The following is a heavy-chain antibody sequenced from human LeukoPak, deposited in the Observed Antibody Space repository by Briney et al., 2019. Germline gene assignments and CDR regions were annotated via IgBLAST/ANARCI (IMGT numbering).Heavy chain of an antibody. CDR3: ARRSSETSGYNY. CDR2: INLNSGVT. Sequence: ASVKVSCKASGYTLTGCYMHWLRQAPEQGLEWVGWINLNSGVTNSAQKFQGRVSMTRDTPISTAYMELSSLQSDDTAVYYCARRSSETSGYNYWGQGTLVTVSS. J-gene: IGHJ4*02. CDR1: GYTLTGCY. V-gene: IGHV1-2*02. D-gene: IGHD3-22*01.